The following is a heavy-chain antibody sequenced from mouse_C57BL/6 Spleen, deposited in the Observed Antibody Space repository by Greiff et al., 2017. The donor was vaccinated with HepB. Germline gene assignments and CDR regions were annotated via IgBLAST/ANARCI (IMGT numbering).Heavy chain of an antibody. V-gene: IGHV5-4*03. CDR3: ARVYRGAMDY. CDR2: ISDGGSYT. CDR1: GFTFSSYA. Sequence: EVKLVESGGGLVKPGGSLKLSCAASGFTFSSYAMSWVRQTPEKRLEWVATISDGGSYTYYPDNVKGRFTISRDSAKNNLYLQMRHLKSEDTAMYYCARVYRGAMDYWGQGTSVTVSS. D-gene: IGHD2-12*01. J-gene: IGHJ4*01.